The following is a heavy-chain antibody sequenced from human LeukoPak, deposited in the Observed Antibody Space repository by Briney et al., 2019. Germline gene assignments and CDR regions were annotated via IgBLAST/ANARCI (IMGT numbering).Heavy chain of an antibody. V-gene: IGHV4-39*01. CDR2: GST. Sequence: SETLSLTCTVSGGSISSSSHYWGWIRQPPGTGLEWIGSGSTYYNPSLKSRVTISVDTSKNQFSLKLYSMTAADTAVYYCARPTLNNHLDAFDIWGQGTMVTVSS. J-gene: IGHJ3*02. CDR1: GGSISSSSHY. D-gene: IGHD1-14*01. CDR3: ARPTLNNHLDAFDI.